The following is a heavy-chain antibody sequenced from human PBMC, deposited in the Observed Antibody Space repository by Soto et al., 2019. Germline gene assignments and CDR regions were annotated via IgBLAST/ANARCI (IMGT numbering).Heavy chain of an antibody. CDR2: IYWDDDK. V-gene: IGHV2-5*02. Sequence: SGPTLVNPTQTLTLACTFSGFSLSTSGVGVGWIRQPPGKALEWLALIYWDDDKRYSPSLKSRLTITKDTSKNQVVLTMTNMDPVDTATYYCAHTLGYCSGGSCYSYYFDCWGQGTLVTVSS. CDR3: AHTLGYCSGGSCYSYYFDC. J-gene: IGHJ4*02. D-gene: IGHD2-15*01. CDR1: GFSLSTSGVG.